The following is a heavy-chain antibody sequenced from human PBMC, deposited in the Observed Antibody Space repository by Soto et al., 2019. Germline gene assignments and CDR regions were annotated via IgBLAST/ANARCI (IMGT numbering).Heavy chain of an antibody. CDR2: MNPNSGNT. D-gene: IGHD3-3*01. J-gene: IGHJ5*02. CDR3: ARVGQYYDFWSGYHNWFDP. Sequence: ASVKVSCKASGYTSTSYDINWVRQATGQGLEWMGWMNPNSGNTGYAQKFQGRVTMTRNTSISTAYMELSSLRSEDTAVYYCARVGQYYDFWSGYHNWFDPWGQGTLVTVSS. V-gene: IGHV1-8*01. CDR1: GYTSTSYD.